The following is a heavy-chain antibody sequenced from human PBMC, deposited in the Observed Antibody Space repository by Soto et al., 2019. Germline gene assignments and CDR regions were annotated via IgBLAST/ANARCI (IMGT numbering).Heavy chain of an antibody. CDR2: ISYDGSNK. CDR1: GFTFSSYG. J-gene: IGHJ3*02. Sequence: QVQLVESGGGVVQPGRSLRLSCAASGFTFSSYGMHWVRQAPGKGLEWVAVISYDGSNKYYADSVKGRFTISRDNSKNTLYLQMNSLRAEDTAVYYCAKDGYYYDSSGYDDAFDIWGKGTMVTVSS. CDR3: AKDGYYYDSSGYDDAFDI. D-gene: IGHD3-22*01. V-gene: IGHV3-30*18.